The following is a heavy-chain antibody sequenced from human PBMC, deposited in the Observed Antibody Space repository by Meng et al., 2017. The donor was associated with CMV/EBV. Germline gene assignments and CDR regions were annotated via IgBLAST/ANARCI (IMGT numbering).Heavy chain of an antibody. CDR3: ARPHYANYFDY. D-gene: IGHD4-17*01. J-gene: IGHJ4*02. CDR1: GGSISSSSYY. Sequence: GSLRLSCTVSGGSISSSSYYWGWIRQPPGKGLEWIGSIYYSGSTYYNPSLKSRVTISVDTSQNQFSLKLSSVTAADTAVYYCARPHYANYFDYWGQGTLVTVSS. CDR2: IYYSGST. V-gene: IGHV4-39*01.